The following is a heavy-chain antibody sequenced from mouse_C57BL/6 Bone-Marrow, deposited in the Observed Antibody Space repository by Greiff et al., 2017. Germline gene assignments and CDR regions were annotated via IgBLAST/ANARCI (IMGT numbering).Heavy chain of an antibody. V-gene: IGHV1-59*01. J-gene: IGHJ1*03. D-gene: IGHD2-10*01. Sequence: QVQLQQPGAELVRPGTSVKLSCKASGYTFTSYWMHWVKQRPGQGLEWIGVIDPSDSYTNYNQKFKGKATLTVDTSSSTAYMQLSILTSKDSAVYYCASSYSSWYFDVWGTGTTVTVSS. CDR2: IDPSDSYT. CDR3: ASSYSSWYFDV. CDR1: GYTFTSYW.